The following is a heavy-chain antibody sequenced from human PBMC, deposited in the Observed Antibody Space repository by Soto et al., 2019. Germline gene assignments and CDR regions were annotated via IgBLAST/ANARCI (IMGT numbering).Heavy chain of an antibody. D-gene: IGHD3-10*01. CDR3: ARIRNGYMVRGVITTYYFDY. Sequence: QVTLKESGPVLVKPTETLTLTCTVSGFSLSNARMGVSWIRQPPGKALEWLAHIFSNDEKSYSTSLKSRLTTSNDTSKSQVVLTMTNMDPVDTATYYCARIRNGYMVRGVITTYYFDYWGQGTLVTVSS. CDR2: IFSNDEK. CDR1: GFSLSNARMG. V-gene: IGHV2-26*01. J-gene: IGHJ4*02.